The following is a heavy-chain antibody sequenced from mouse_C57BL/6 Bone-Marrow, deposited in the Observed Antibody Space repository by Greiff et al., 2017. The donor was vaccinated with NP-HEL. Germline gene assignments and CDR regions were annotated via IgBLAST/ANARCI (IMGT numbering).Heavy chain of an antibody. D-gene: IGHD6-1*01. J-gene: IGHJ4*01. Sequence: EVKLMESGGGLVQPGGSMKLSCAASGFTFSDAWMDWVRQSPEKGLEWVAEIRNKANNHATYYAESVKGRFTISRDDSKSSVYLQMNSLRAEDTGIYYCTSSHYAMDYWGQGTSVTVSS. CDR3: TSSHYAMDY. V-gene: IGHV6-6*01. CDR1: GFTFSDAW. CDR2: IRNKANNHAT.